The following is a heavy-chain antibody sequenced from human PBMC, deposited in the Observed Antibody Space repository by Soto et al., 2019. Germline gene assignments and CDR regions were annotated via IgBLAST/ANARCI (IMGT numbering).Heavy chain of an antibody. Sequence: PSETLSLTCTVSGGSISSYYWSCIRQPPGKGLEWIGYIYYSGSTNYNPSLKSRVTISVDTSKNQFSLKLSSVTAADTAVYYCARQGPPNYYDSSGYYPLDYWGQGTLVTVSS. V-gene: IGHV4-59*08. CDR3: ARQGPPNYYDSSGYYPLDY. D-gene: IGHD3-22*01. CDR1: GGSISSYY. J-gene: IGHJ4*02. CDR2: IYYSGST.